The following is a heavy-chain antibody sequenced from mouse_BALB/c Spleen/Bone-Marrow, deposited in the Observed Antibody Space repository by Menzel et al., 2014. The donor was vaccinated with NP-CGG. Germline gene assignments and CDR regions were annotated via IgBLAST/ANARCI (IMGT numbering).Heavy chain of an antibody. D-gene: IGHD1-2*01. CDR3: ARLGYYGDHDN. J-gene: IGHJ2*01. CDR1: GFDFGRYW. CDR2: INPGSSTI. V-gene: IGHV4-2*02. Sequence: EVQLQESGGGLVQPGGSLNLACVASGFDFGRYWMRWARQAPGKGLEWIGDINPGSSTINYSPSLKDKFIISRDNAKSTLYLQMSKVRSEDTALYYCARLGYYGDHDNWGQGTTLTVSS.